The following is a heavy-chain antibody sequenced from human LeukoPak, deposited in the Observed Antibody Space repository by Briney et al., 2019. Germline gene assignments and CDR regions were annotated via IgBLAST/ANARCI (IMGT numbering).Heavy chain of an antibody. V-gene: IGHV4-59*08. CDR1: GGSISSYY. D-gene: IGHD3-10*01. J-gene: IGHJ4*02. Sequence: SETLSLTCTVSGGSISSYYWSWIRQPPGKGLEWIGYIYYSGSTNYNPSLKSRVTISVNTSTNQFSLKLSSVTAADTAVYYCARSPTWSGTMVRGVIIAPFDYWGQGTLVTVSS. CDR3: ARSPTWSGTMVRGVIIAPFDY. CDR2: IYYSGST.